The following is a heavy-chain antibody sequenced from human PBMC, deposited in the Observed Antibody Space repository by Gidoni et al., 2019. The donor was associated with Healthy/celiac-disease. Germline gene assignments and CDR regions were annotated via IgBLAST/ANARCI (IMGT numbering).Heavy chain of an antibody. CDR2: IRSKAYGGTT. D-gene: IGHD4-17*01. Sequence: EVQLVESGGGLVQPGRSLRLSCTASGFPFGDYAMSWFRQAPGKGLEWVGFIRSKAYGGTTEYAASVKGRFTISRDDSKSIAYLQMNSLKTEDTAVYYCTSPKDPYYGDLPRYWGQGTLVTVSS. CDR1: GFPFGDYA. CDR3: TSPKDPYYGDLPRY. V-gene: IGHV3-49*03. J-gene: IGHJ4*02.